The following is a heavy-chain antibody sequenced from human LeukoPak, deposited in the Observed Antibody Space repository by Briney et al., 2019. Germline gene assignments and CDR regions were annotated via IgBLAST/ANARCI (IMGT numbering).Heavy chain of an antibody. D-gene: IGHD3-3*01. CDR1: GGSIGSSNW. CDR2: IYHSGST. V-gene: IGHV4-4*02. Sequence: SGTLSLTCAVSGGSIGSSNWWSWVRQPPGKGLEWIGEIYHSGSTNYNPSLKSRVTISVDKSKNQFSLKLSSVTAADTAVYYCARESRSITIFGVVSYYFDYWGQGTLVTVSS. J-gene: IGHJ4*02. CDR3: ARESRSITIFGVVSYYFDY.